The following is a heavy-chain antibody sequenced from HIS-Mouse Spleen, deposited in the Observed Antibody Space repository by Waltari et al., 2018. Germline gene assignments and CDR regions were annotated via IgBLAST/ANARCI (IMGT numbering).Heavy chain of an antibody. CDR2: ISYDGSNK. V-gene: IGHV3-30*18. D-gene: IGHD1-26*01. J-gene: IGHJ4*02. CDR1: GFTFSSYG. CDR3: AKDLSGSYYNYFDY. Sequence: QVQLVASGGGVVQPGRSLRLSCAASGFTFSSYGMHGVRRAPGKGLEWVAVISYDGSNKYYADSVKGRFTISRDNSKNTLYLQMNSLRAEDTAVYYCAKDLSGSYYNYFDYWGQGTLVTVSS.